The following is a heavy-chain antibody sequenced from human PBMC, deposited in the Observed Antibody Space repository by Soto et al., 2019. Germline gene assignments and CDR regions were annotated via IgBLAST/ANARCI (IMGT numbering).Heavy chain of an antibody. V-gene: IGHV3-23*01. CDR2: ISGSSTST. CDR3: AKDPSSGFAMENYFDY. Sequence: EVQLSGSGGGLVQPGGSLRLSCAASGFTFSSYAMSWVRQAPGKGLEWVSAISGSSTSTYYTDSVKGRFTISRDNSKNTLYLQMNSLRAEDTVVYYCAKDPSSGFAMENYFDYLGQGTLVTVSS. D-gene: IGHD3-10*01. J-gene: IGHJ4*02. CDR1: GFTFSSYA.